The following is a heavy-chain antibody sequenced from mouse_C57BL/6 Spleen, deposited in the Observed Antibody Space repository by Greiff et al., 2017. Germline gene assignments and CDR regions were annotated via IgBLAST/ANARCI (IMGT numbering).Heavy chain of an antibody. Sequence: VQLQQSGAELVRPGASVKLSCTASGFTITDYYMHWVKQRPGQGLEWIGRIDPEGGDTDYAPKFKGKATLTADTSSNTAYLQLSSLTSEDTAVYSCTTWGGNYAMDYWGQGTSVTVSS. CDR1: GFTITDYY. CDR3: TTWGGNYAMDY. J-gene: IGHJ4*01. V-gene: IGHV14-1*01. CDR2: IDPEGGDT.